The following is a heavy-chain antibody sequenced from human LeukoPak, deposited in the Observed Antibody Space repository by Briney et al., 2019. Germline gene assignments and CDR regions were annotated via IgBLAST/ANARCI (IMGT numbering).Heavy chain of an antibody. CDR3: AKSSYYDSSGYYREYYFDY. CDR2: VSGGGGST. D-gene: IGHD3-22*01. CDR1: GFTFSTYA. V-gene: IGHV3-23*01. J-gene: IGHJ4*02. Sequence: GGSLRLSCSASGFTFSTYAMHWVRQAPGKGLEWVSSVSGGGGSTYYADSVKGRFTISRDNSKSTLFLQMNSLRAEDTAVYYCAKSSYYDSSGYYREYYFDYWGQGTLVTVSS.